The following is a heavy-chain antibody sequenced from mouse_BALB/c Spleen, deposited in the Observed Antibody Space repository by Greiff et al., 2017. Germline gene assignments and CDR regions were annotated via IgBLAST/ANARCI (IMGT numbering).Heavy chain of an antibody. CDR3: ARSTMITTTFFDY. J-gene: IGHJ2*01. D-gene: IGHD2-4*01. CDR1: GYTFTSYW. Sequence: QVQLKQSGAELARPGASVKLSCTASGYTFTSYWMQWVKQRPGQGLEWIGAIYPGDGDTRYTQKFKGKATLTADKSSSTAYMQLSSLASEDSAVYYCARSTMITTTFFDYWGQGTTLTVSS. V-gene: IGHV1-87*01. CDR2: IYPGDGDT.